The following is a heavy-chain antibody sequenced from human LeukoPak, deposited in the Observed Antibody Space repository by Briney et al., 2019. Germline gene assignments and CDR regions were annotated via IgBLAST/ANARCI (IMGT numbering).Heavy chain of an antibody. CDR2: INSSGGNT. CDR3: ARENTYGYSYGMDV. V-gene: IGHV1-46*01. J-gene: IGHJ6*02. CDR1: GYTFTSYY. D-gene: IGHD3-22*01. Sequence: GASVKISCKASGYTFTSYYMYWVRQAPGQGLEWMGIINSSGGNTSYAQNFQGRVTMTRDTSARLVYMELRSLRSEDTAVYYCARENTYGYSYGMDVWGQGTTVTVSS.